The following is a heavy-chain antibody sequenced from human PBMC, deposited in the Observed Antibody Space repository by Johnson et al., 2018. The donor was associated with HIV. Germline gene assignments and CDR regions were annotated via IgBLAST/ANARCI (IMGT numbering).Heavy chain of an antibody. CDR3: AKVVTSSSSSQDDAFDI. J-gene: IGHJ3*02. CDR1: GFTVSSNY. V-gene: IGHV3-66*01. CDR2: IYSGGST. D-gene: IGHD6-13*01. Sequence: VHLVESGGGLVQPGGSLRLSCAASGFTVSSNYMSWVRQAPGKGLEWVSVIYSGGSTYYADAVKGRFTISRDNAKNTLYLEMNSLRVEDTAVYYCAKVVTSSSSSQDDAFDIWGQGTMVTVSS.